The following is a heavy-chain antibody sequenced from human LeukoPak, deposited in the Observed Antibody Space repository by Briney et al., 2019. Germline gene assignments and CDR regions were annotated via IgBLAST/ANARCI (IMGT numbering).Heavy chain of an antibody. V-gene: IGHV3-53*05. J-gene: IGHJ4*02. Sequence: GGSLRLSCVASGFIVSSDYMTWVRQAPGKGLEWVSVIYSGGSTYYADSVKGRFTISRDNSKNTLYLQMSSLRAEDTAVYYCAKEFNRGLPDYWGQGTLVTVPS. D-gene: IGHD2-21*01. CDR3: AKEFNRGLPDY. CDR1: GFIVSSDY. CDR2: IYSGGST.